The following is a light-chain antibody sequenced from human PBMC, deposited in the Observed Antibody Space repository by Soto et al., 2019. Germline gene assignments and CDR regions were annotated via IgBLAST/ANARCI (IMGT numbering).Light chain of an antibody. Sequence: EIVLTQSPATLSLSPGERATLSCRASQNIDNYLAWYQQKAGQAPRLLISDASNRATGIPARFSGSGSGTDFTLTISSLEPEDFALYYCQHRSNWPGTFGGGTKVEIK. CDR2: DAS. V-gene: IGKV3-11*01. CDR1: QNIDNY. CDR3: QHRSNWPGT. J-gene: IGKJ4*01.